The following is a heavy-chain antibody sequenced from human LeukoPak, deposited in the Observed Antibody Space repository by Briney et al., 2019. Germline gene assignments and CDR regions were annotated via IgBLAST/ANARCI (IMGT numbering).Heavy chain of an antibody. CDR3: ARGWYYGSGSYYNTLPLRAMFDP. D-gene: IGHD3-10*01. CDR2: INHSGST. CDR1: GGSFSGYC. Sequence: PSETLSLTCAVYGGSFSGYCWSWIRQPPGKGLEWIGEINHSGSTNYNPSLKSRVTISVDTSKNQFSLKLSSVTAADTAVYYCARGWYYGSGSYYNTLPLRAMFDPWGQGTLVTVSS. J-gene: IGHJ5*02. V-gene: IGHV4-34*01.